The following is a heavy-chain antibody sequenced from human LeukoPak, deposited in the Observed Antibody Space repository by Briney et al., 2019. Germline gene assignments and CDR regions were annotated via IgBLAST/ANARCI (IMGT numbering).Heavy chain of an antibody. CDR1: GYTFTGYY. Sequence: ASVKVSCKASGYTFTGYYMHWVRQAPGQGLEWMGWINPNSGGTNYAQKFQGRVTMTRDTSISTAYMELSRLRSDDTAEYYCARDDIVGATLFDYWGQGTLVTVSS. CDR2: INPNSGGT. CDR3: ARDDIVGATLFDY. J-gene: IGHJ4*02. V-gene: IGHV1-2*02. D-gene: IGHD1-26*01.